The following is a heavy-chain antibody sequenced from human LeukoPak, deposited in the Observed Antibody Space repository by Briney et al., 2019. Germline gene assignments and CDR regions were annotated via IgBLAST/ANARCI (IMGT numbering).Heavy chain of an antibody. CDR1: GFTFDTYA. Sequence: GGSLRLSCAASGFTFDTYAVHWVRQAPVKGLEWVSSISSSSGYIYYADSLKGRFTISRDNAKNSLYLQVNSLRAEDTAVYYCAREAGSSSSLDFWGQGTLVTVSS. J-gene: IGHJ4*02. CDR2: ISSSSGYI. V-gene: IGHV3-21*01. D-gene: IGHD6-6*01. CDR3: AREAGSSSSLDF.